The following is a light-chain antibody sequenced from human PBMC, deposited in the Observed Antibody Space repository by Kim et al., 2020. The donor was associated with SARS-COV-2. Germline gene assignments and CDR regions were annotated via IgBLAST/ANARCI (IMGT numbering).Light chain of an antibody. CDR2: GAS. J-gene: IGKJ2*01. CDR1: QSVSSN. CDR3: QQHNNWPPYT. V-gene: IGKV3-15*01. Sequence: SPGERATLACRASQSVSSNLAWFQQKPGQAPRLLIYGASTRATGVPARFSGSGSGTDFTLTISSLQSEDFAVYYCQQHNNWPPYTFGQGTKLEI.